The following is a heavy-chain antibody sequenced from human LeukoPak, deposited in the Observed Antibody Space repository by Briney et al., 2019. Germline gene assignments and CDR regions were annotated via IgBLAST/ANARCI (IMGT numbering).Heavy chain of an antibody. Sequence: SETLSLTCTVPGGSISSYYWSWIRQPAGKGLGWIGRIYTSGSTNYNPSLKSRVTMSVDTSKNQFSLKLSSVTAADTAVYYCARDLRNQFDYWGQGTLVTVSS. J-gene: IGHJ4*02. D-gene: IGHD1-14*01. CDR3: ARDLRNQFDY. V-gene: IGHV4-4*07. CDR1: GGSISSYY. CDR2: IYTSGST.